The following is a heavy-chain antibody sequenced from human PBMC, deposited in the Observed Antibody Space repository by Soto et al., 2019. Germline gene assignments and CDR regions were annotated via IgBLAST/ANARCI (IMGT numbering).Heavy chain of an antibody. J-gene: IGHJ3*02. V-gene: IGHV1-46*01. CDR3: VREALPYYEANGYYVMAAFDI. CDR2: INPSGGST. D-gene: IGHD3-22*01. CDR1: GYTFTSYY. Sequence: GASVKVSCKASGYTFTSYYMHWVRQAPGQGLEWMGIINPSGGSTSYAQKFQGRVTMTRDTSTSTVYMELSSLRSEDTAVYYCVREALPYYEANGYYVMAAFDIWGQGTMVTVSS.